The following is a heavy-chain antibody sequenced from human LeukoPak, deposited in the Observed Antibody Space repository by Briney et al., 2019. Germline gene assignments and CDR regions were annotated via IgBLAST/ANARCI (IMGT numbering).Heavy chain of an antibody. CDR1: GGSFSGYY. J-gene: IGHJ5*01. Sequence: TSETLSLTCAVYGGSFSGYYWTWIRQPPGKGLEWIGEINHSGSTNYNPSLKSRVTMSVDTSMNQFSLRLDSVTAADTAVYYCARAYGSGSYHSNWFESWGQGTLVIVSS. CDR2: INHSGST. CDR3: ARAYGSGSYHSNWFES. V-gene: IGHV4-34*01. D-gene: IGHD3-10*01.